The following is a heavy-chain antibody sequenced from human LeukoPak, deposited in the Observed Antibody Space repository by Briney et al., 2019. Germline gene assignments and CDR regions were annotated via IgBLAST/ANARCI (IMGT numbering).Heavy chain of an antibody. CDR3: AREDDYGDYDY. V-gene: IGHV3-7*01. D-gene: IGHD4-17*01. CDR1: GFTFSGHW. J-gene: IGHJ4*02. CDR2: IKQDGSEK. Sequence: GGSLRLSCAASGFTFSGHWMSWVRQAPGKALEWVANIKQDGSEKSYADSVKGRFTISRDNAKNSLYLQVNSLRADDTAVYYCAREDDYGDYDYWGQGTLVTVSS.